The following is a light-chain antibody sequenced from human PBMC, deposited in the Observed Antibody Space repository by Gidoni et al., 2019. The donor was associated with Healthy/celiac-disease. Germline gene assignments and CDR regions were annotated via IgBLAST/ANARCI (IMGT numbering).Light chain of an antibody. V-gene: IGKV3-15*01. CDR3: QQYNNWPPYT. CDR2: GAS. J-gene: IGKJ2*01. CDR1: QSVSSN. Sequence: EIGMTQSPATLSVSPGERATLPCRASQSVSSNLAWYQQKPGQAPRLLIYGASTRATGSPARFSGSGSGTEFTLTISSLQSEDFAVYYCQQYNNWPPYTFGQGTKLEIK.